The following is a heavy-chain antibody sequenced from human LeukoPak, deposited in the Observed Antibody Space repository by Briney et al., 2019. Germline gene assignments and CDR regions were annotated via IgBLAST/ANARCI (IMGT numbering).Heavy chain of an antibody. CDR2: ISSSGSTI. J-gene: IGHJ4*02. CDR3: ARFIAAAGTGGFDY. D-gene: IGHD6-13*01. V-gene: IGHV3-48*03. Sequence: PGGSLRLSCAASGFTFSSYEMNWVRQAPGKGLEWVSYISSSGSTIYYADSVKGRLTISRDNAKNSLYLQMNSLRAEDTAVYYCARFIAAAGTGGFDYWGQGTLVTVSS. CDR1: GFTFSSYE.